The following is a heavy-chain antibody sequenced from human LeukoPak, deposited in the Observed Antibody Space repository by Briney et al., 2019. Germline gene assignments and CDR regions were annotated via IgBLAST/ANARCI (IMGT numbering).Heavy chain of an antibody. D-gene: IGHD3-22*01. J-gene: IGHJ4*02. CDR2: IIPILGIA. CDR3: ATESYYYDSSGYYLSYYGY. V-gene: IGHV1-69*10. Sequence: SVKVSCKASGGTFSSHAISWVRQAPGQGLEWMGGIIPILGIANYAQKFQGRVTITADKSTSTAYMELSSLRSEDTAVYYCATESYYYDSSGYYLSYYGYWGQGTLVTVSS. CDR1: GGTFSSHA.